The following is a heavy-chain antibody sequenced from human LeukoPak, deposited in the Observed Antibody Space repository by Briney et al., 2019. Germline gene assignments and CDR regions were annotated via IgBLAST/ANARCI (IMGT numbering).Heavy chain of an antibody. J-gene: IGHJ4*02. Sequence: GGSLRLSCAASGFTFSNYGMHWVRQAPGKGLEWGAVIWYDGSNKYYADSVKGRFTTSRDNSMNTLYLQMNSLRAEDTAVYYCARGVLDSSGYYYGYWGQGTLVTVSS. D-gene: IGHD3-22*01. CDR1: GFTFSNYG. CDR2: IWYDGSNK. V-gene: IGHV3-33*01. CDR3: ARGVLDSSGYYYGY.